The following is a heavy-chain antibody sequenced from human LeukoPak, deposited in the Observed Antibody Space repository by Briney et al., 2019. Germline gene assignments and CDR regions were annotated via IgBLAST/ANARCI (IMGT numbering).Heavy chain of an antibody. D-gene: IGHD6-19*01. V-gene: IGHV3-23*01. CDR3: AKDRFGYSSGWFFDP. J-gene: IGHJ5*02. CDR1: GFYFSGYS. CDR2: ISGSGGGT. Sequence: GGSLRLSCAASGFYFSGYSMNWVRQAPGKGLEWVSGISGSGGGTYYADSVKGRFTISRDSSKNTLYLQMKSLRVEDTAVYYCAKDRFGYSSGWFFDPWGQGTLVTVSS.